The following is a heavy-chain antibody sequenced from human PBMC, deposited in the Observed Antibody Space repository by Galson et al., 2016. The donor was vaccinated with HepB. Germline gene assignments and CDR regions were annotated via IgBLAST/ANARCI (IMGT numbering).Heavy chain of an antibody. D-gene: IGHD3-10*01. CDR2: ISASTGTT. CDR3: ARRVRGTYDAFDI. CDR1: GYTFSSYA. J-gene: IGHJ3*02. Sequence: SVKVSCKASGYTFSSYAITWVRQAPGQGLEWMGWISASTGTTNYARRLQGRVTMTTDTSTSTAYMELRNMRSGDAAVYYCARRVRGTYDAFDIWGLGTMVTVSS. V-gene: IGHV1-18*01.